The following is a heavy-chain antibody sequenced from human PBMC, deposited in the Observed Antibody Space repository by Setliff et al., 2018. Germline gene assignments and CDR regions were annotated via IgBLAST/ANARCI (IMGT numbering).Heavy chain of an antibody. CDR3: ARLRKDYGDYYYFDY. Sequence: PGGSLRLSCAASGFTFSNYWMHWVRQAPGKGLVWVSRIYTDGTITSYADSVKGRFTSSRDNAKNTLHLQMDSLRAEDTAVYYCARLRKDYGDYYYFDYWGQGTLVTVSS. V-gene: IGHV3-74*01. J-gene: IGHJ4*02. D-gene: IGHD4-17*01. CDR2: IYTDGTIT. CDR1: GFTFSNYW.